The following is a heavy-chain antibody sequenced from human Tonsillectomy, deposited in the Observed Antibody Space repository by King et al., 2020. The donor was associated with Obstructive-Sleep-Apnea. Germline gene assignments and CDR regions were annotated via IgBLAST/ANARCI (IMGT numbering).Heavy chain of an antibody. J-gene: IGHJ6*02. V-gene: IGHV5-10-1*01. Sequence: QLVQSGAEVKKPGESLRISCKGSGYSFPNYLITWVRQMPGKGLEWMGRIDPSDSYNNYSPSFQGHVTISSEKSINTAYLQWGSLKDSDTAIYYCARPRGSSRYYFYGLNVWGQGTTVTVSS. CDR1: GYSFPNYL. CDR3: ARPRGSSRYYFYGLNV. D-gene: IGHD6-13*01. CDR2: IDPSDSYN.